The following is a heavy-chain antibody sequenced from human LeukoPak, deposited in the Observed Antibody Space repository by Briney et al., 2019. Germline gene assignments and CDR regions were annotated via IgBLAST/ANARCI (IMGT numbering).Heavy chain of an antibody. Sequence: GGSLRLPCAASGFTFSSYAMSWVRQAPGKGLEWVSYISSSGSTIYYADSVKGRFTISRDNAKNSLYLQMNSLRAEDTAVYYCARLLHSSSWYLPTGYFDYWGQGTLVTASS. J-gene: IGHJ4*02. CDR3: ARLLHSSSWYLPTGYFDY. D-gene: IGHD6-13*01. CDR2: ISSSGSTI. CDR1: GFTFSSYA. V-gene: IGHV3-48*04.